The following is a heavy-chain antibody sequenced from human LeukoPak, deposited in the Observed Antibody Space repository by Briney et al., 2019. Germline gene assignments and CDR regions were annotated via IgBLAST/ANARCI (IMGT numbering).Heavy chain of an antibody. CDR1: GYTFTGYY. Sequence: ASVKVSCKASGYTFTGYYMHWVRQAPGQGLEWIGGINPSSGGTNYAEKFQGRVTMTRDTTICIAYMELSRLRSDDKVVYYCARDLDPHYYDSSGYVYWGQGTLVTVSS. V-gene: IGHV1-2*05. CDR3: ARDLDPHYYDSSGYVY. D-gene: IGHD3-22*01. J-gene: IGHJ4*02. CDR2: INPSSGGT.